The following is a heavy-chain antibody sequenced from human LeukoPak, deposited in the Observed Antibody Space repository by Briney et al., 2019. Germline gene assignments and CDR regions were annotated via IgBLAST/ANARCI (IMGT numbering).Heavy chain of an antibody. CDR2: MNPKSGNT. V-gene: IGHV1-8*01. J-gene: IGHJ4*02. D-gene: IGHD2-21*02. CDR3: ARVTGSIDY. CDR1: GYTFTSYD. Sequence: ASVKVSCKASGYTFTSYDINGVRQATGQGLEWMGWMNPKSGNTGYAQKFQGRVTMTRNTAVSTAYIELSSLRSEDTAVYYCARVTGSIDYWGQGTLVTVSS.